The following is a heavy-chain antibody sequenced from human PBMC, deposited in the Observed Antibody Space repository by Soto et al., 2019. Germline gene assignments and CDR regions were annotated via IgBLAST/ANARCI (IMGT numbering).Heavy chain of an antibody. CDR2: IKEDGSEK. V-gene: IGHV3-7*01. J-gene: IGHJ4*02. CDR1: GFTFSTSW. D-gene: IGHD6-13*01. CDR3: ARDKAAAGTSDY. Sequence: LRLSCAASGFTFSTSWMNWVRQAPGKGLEWVAAIKEDGSEKYYVDFVKGRFTISRDNADNSLYLEMNGLRAEDTAVYYCARDKAAAGTSDYWGQGTLVTVSS.